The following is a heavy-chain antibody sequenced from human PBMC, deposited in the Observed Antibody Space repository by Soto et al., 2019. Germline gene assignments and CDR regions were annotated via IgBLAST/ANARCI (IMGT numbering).Heavy chain of an antibody. D-gene: IGHD3-10*01. CDR1: GFTFDDYA. J-gene: IGHJ4*02. Sequence: GGSLRLSCATAGFTFDDYAMHWVRQAPGKGLEWVSGISWNTGSIGYADSVKGRFTISRDNAKNSLYLQMNTLRAEDTALYYCAKGSGHFGSGAFSQPFDSSGQGPLVTVSS. CDR2: ISWNTGSI. CDR3: AKGSGHFGSGAFSQPFDS. V-gene: IGHV3-9*01.